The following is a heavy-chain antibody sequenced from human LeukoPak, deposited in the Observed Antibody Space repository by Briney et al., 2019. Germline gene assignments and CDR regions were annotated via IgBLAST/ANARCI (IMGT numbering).Heavy chain of an antibody. D-gene: IGHD2-2*01. CDR3: ATGREDQGTPAARTGLYYGMDV. CDR2: FDPEDGET. Sequence: ASVKVSCKASGYTFTSYAMNWVRQAPGKGLEWMGGFDPEDGETIYAQKFQGRVTMTEDTSTDTAYMELSSLRSEDTAVYYCATGREDQGTPAARTGLYYGMDVWGQGTTVTVSS. V-gene: IGHV1-24*01. CDR1: GYTFTSYA. J-gene: IGHJ6*02.